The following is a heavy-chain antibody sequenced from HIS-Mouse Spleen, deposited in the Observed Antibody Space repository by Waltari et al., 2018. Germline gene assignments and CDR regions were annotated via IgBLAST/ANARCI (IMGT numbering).Heavy chain of an antibody. CDR1: GYTFTSYD. CDR2: KNPNSGNT. D-gene: IGHD3-3*01. CDR3: ARVYYDFWCGYYY. Sequence: QVQLVQSGAAVTTPGASVKVSCKASGYTFTSYDINWVRQATGQGVEWMGWKNPNSGNTGYAQKFQGRVTMTRNTSKSTAYMELSSLRSEDTAVYYCARVYYDFWCGYYYWGQGTLVTVSS. J-gene: IGHJ4*02. V-gene: IGHV1-8*01.